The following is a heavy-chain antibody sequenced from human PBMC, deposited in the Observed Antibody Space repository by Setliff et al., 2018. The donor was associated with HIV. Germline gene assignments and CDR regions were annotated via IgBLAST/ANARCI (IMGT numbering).Heavy chain of an antibody. D-gene: IGHD1-7*01. CDR2: INPNSGGT. J-gene: IGHJ6*03. CDR1: GYTFTGFY. Sequence: ASVKVSCKASGYTFTGFYMHWVRQAPGQGLEWMGWINPNSGGTKYAQKFQGRVTMTRNTSISTAYMELSRLRSDDTAVCYCAGDRIWNYVRGYYYYVYMDVWGKGTTVTVSS. CDR3: AGDRIWNYVRGYYYYVYMDV. V-gene: IGHV1-2*02.